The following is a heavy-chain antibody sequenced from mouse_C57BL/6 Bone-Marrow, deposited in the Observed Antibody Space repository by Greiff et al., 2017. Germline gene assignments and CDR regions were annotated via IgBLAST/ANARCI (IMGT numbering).Heavy chain of an antibody. Sequence: QVQLKQSGAELVRPGTSVKVSCKASGYAFTNYLIEWVKQRPGQGLEWIGVSNPGSGGTNYNEKFKGKATLTADKSSSTAYMQLSSLTSEDSAVYFCARSSWYFDVWGTGTTVTVSS. J-gene: IGHJ1*03. CDR2: SNPGSGGT. CDR1: GYAFTNYL. V-gene: IGHV1-54*01. CDR3: ARSSWYFDV.